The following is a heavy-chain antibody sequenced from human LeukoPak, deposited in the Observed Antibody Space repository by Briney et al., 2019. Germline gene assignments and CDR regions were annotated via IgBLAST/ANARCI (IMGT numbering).Heavy chain of an antibody. CDR3: ARGASARQDF. Sequence: GGSLRLSCAASGFTFSSYWMHWVRQAPGKGLVWVSRINTDGSNTKYTDSVKGRFTISRDNAKNTLYLQMDGLRADDTAVYYCARGASARQDFWGQGTLVTVSS. V-gene: IGHV3-74*01. CDR2: INTDGSNT. CDR1: GFTFSSYW. D-gene: IGHD2-2*01. J-gene: IGHJ4*02.